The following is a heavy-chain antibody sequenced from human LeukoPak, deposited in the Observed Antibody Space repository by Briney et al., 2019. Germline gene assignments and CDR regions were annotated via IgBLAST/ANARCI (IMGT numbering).Heavy chain of an antibody. D-gene: IGHD6-19*01. Sequence: GASVKVSCKASGYTFTSYGISWVRQAPGQGLEWMGWISAYNGNTNYAQKLQGRVTMTTDTSTSTAYMELRSLRSDDTAVYYCARGPYSSGWYGDDAFDIWGQGTMVTVSS. CDR1: GYTFTSYG. V-gene: IGHV1-18*01. CDR2: ISAYNGNT. CDR3: ARGPYSSGWYGDDAFDI. J-gene: IGHJ3*02.